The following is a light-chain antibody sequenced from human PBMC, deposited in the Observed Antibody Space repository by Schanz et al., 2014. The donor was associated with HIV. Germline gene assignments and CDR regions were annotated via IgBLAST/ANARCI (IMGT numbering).Light chain of an antibody. V-gene: IGKV1-5*01. CDR3: LQDYTYRWA. Sequence: DIQMTQSPSTLSASVGDRVTITCRAGQSLDRWLAWYQQKPGKAPKLLIFAASSLQSGVPSRFSGSGYGTDFTLTISSLHPEDFATYYCLQDYTYRWAFGQGTKVEIK. J-gene: IGKJ1*01. CDR1: QSLDRW. CDR2: AAS.